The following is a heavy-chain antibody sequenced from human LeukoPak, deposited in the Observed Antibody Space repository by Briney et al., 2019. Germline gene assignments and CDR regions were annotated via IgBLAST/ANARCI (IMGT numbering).Heavy chain of an antibody. D-gene: IGHD2-21*02. J-gene: IGHJ3*02. V-gene: IGHV3-30*18. CDR2: ISYDGSNR. CDR3: AKALRSWGYCGADCSNVHAFDI. Sequence: GRSLRLSCAASGFTFSDYGIHLVRQAPGKGLEWVAVISYDGSNRYYADSVKGRFTISRYNSKETLYVQMNSLRAEDTAVYYCAKALRSWGYCGADCSNVHAFDIWGQGTMVTVSS. CDR1: GFTFSDYG.